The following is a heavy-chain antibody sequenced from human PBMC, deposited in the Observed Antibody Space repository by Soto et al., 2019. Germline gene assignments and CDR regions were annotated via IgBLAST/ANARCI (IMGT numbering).Heavy chain of an antibody. CDR3: ARLAYSSRGGQFFDY. D-gene: IGHD6-13*01. CDR2: LYYSGDT. J-gene: IGHJ4*02. Sequence: QVQLQESGPGLVEPSQTLSLTCNVSGDSISSGGYHWSWIRQHPGKGLEWIVYLYYSGDTYYNPYLKSRFAISVHTSKKQFTLNPSSATAADTAVYYCARLAYSSRGGQFFDYWGQGVLVTVSS. CDR1: GDSISSGGYH. V-gene: IGHV4-31*03.